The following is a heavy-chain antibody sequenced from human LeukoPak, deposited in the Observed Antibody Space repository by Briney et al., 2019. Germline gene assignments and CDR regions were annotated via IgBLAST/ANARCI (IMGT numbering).Heavy chain of an antibody. D-gene: IGHD6-6*01. J-gene: IGHJ6*02. CDR3: AGDKFMAARLNYYYYGMDV. CDR2: VYYSGST. V-gene: IGHV4-59*01. CDR1: GGSISNYY. Sequence: SETLSLTCTVSGGSISNYYWSWIRQPPGKGLEWIGYVYYSGSTNYNPSLKSRVSISVDTSKNQFSLNLNSVTAADTAVYYCAGDKFMAARLNYYYYGMDVWGQGTTVTVSS.